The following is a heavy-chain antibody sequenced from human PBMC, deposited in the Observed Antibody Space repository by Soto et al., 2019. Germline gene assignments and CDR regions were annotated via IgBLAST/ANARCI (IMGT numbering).Heavy chain of an antibody. D-gene: IGHD3-10*01. V-gene: IGHV1-8*01. CDR3: ASWDYYGSGSYYNVDY. CDR2: MNPNSGNT. Sequence: ASVKVSCKASGYTFTSYDINWVRQATGQGLEWMGWMNPNSGNTGYAQKFQGRVTMTRKTSISTAYMELSSLRSEDTAVYYCASWDYYGSGSYYNVDYWGQGTLVTVSS. CDR1: GYTFTSYD. J-gene: IGHJ4*02.